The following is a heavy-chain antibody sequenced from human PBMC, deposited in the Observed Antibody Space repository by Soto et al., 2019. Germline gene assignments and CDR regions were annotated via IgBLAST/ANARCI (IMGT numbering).Heavy chain of an antibody. CDR1: GGSISSGGYY. J-gene: IGHJ4*02. CDR2: IYYSGST. Sequence: PSETLSLTCTVSGGSISSGGYYWSWIRQHPGKGLEWIGYIYYSGSTYYNPSLKSRVTISVDTSKNQFSLKLSSVTAADTAVYYCARVLLTGYYIFDYWGQGTLVTVSS. D-gene: IGHD3-9*01. V-gene: IGHV4-31*03. CDR3: ARVLLTGYYIFDY.